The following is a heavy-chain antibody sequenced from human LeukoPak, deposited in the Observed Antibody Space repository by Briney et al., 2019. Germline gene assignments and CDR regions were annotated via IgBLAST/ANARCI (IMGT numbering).Heavy chain of an antibody. CDR2: IYYSGST. J-gene: IGHJ4*02. D-gene: IGHD5-18*01. V-gene: IGHV4-59*01. CDR1: GGSFSGYY. Sequence: TSETLPLTCAVYGGSFSGYYWSWIRQPPGKGLEWIGYIYYSGSTNYNPSLKSRVTISVDTSKNQFSLKLSSVTAADTAVYYCAAGWLDTRFDYWGQGTLVTVSS. CDR3: AAGWLDTRFDY.